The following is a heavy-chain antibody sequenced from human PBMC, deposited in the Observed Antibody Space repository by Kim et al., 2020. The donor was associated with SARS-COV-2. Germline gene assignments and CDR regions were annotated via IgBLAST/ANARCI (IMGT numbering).Heavy chain of an antibody. Sequence: ASVKVSCKASGYTFTSYYMHWVRQAPGQGLEWMGIINPSGGSTSYAQKFQGRVTMTRDTSTSTVYMELSSLRSEDTAVYYCARDNRVVPAAMRPYYYGMDVWGQGTTVTVSS. CDR2: INPSGGST. D-gene: IGHD2-2*01. CDR3: ARDNRVVPAAMRPYYYGMDV. V-gene: IGHV1-46*01. J-gene: IGHJ6*02. CDR1: GYTFTSYY.